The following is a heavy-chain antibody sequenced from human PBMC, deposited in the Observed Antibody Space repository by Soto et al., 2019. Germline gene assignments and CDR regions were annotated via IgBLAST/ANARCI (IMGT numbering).Heavy chain of an antibody. CDR2: LTVGGRDT. CDR1: GIMFSGYA. D-gene: IGHD2-15*01. Sequence: EVPLLESGGGLVQPGGSLRLSCATSGIMFSGYALSWVRQAPGKGLEWVSGLTVGGRDTSYADSVAGRFTVSGDSSSGTLSLQMNYLRADDPAVYYCATDRFCDGGSCRTRVYWGLGTLVTVSS. CDR3: ATDRFCDGGSCRTRVY. J-gene: IGHJ4*02. V-gene: IGHV3-23*01.